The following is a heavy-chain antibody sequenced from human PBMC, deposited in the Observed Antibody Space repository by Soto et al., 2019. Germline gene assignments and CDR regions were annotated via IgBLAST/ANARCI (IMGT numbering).Heavy chain of an antibody. CDR3: AKDAVVAATLPNWFDP. CDR1: GFTFDDYA. J-gene: IGHJ5*02. D-gene: IGHD2-15*01. Sequence: DVQLVESGGGLVQPGRSLRLSCAASGFTFDDYAMHWVRQAPGKGLEWVSGISWNSGSIGYADSVKGRFTISRDNAKNSLYLQMNSLRAEDTALYYCAKDAVVAATLPNWFDPWGQGTLVTVSS. V-gene: IGHV3-9*01. CDR2: ISWNSGSI.